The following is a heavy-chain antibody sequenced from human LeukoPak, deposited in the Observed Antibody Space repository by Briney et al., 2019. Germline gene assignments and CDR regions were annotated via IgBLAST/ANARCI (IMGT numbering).Heavy chain of an antibody. J-gene: IGHJ5*02. CDR1: GWSFNDYY. CDR3: ARAQVPAARGYNCFDP. Sequence: SETLSLTCAVYGWSFNDYYWNWIRQPPGKGLEWIGEINARGDTNYNPSLKSRVTISVDTSKKQFSLRLTSMIAADTALYYCARAQVPAARGYNCFDPWGQGTLVTVSS. CDR2: INARGDT. D-gene: IGHD2-2*01. V-gene: IGHV4-34*01.